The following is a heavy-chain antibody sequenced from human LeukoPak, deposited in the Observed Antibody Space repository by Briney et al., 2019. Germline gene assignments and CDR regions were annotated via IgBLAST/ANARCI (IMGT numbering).Heavy chain of an antibody. CDR3: ASLYGGNPLGY. Sequence: PGGSLRLSCAASGFTVSSNYMSWVRQAPGKGLEWVSVIYSGGSTYYADSVKGRFTISRDNSKNTLYLQMNSLRAEDTAVYYCASLYGGNPLGYWGQGTLVTVSS. D-gene: IGHD4-23*01. CDR2: IYSGGST. J-gene: IGHJ4*02. CDR1: GFTVSSNY. V-gene: IGHV3-66*01.